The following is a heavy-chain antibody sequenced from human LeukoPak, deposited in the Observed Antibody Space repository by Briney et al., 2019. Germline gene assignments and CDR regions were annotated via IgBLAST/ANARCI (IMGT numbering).Heavy chain of an antibody. V-gene: IGHV3-64*01. D-gene: IGHD3-10*01. J-gene: IGHJ4*02. CDR1: GFTFSSYA. CDR2: ISSNGGST. CDR3: ARDSARYYYGSGSYYDY. Sequence: GGSLRLSCAASGFTFSSYAMDCVRQAPGKGLEYVSAISSNGGSTYYANSVKGRFTISRDNSKNTLYLQMGSLRAEDMAVYYCARDSARYYYGSGSYYDYWGQGTLVAVSS.